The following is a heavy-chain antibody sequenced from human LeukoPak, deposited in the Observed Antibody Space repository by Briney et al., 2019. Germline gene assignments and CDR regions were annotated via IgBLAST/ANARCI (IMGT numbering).Heavy chain of an antibody. CDR2: IYYSGST. CDR1: GGSISSYY. J-gene: IGHJ6*02. V-gene: IGHV4-59*08. D-gene: IGHD2-8*01. Sequence: SATLSLTCTVSGGSISSYYWSWIRQPPGKGLEWIGYIYYSGSTNYNPSLKSRVTISVDTSKNQFSLKLSSVTAADTAVYYCATASVMVPLYYYYGMDVWGQGTTVTVSS. CDR3: ATASVMVPLYYYYGMDV.